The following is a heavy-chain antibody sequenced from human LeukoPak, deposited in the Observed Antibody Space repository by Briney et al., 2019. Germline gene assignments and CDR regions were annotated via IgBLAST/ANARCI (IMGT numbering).Heavy chain of an antibody. D-gene: IGHD3-16*02. J-gene: IGHJ4*02. CDR3: ARDGANTFGGVIVTQNFDY. V-gene: IGHV7-4-1*02. CDR1: GYTFTSYA. CDR2: INTNTGNP. Sequence: ASVKVSCKASGYTFTSYAMNWVRQAPGQGLEWMGWINTNTGNPMYAQGFTGRFVFSLDTSVNTAYLQISSLKAEDTAVYYCARDGANTFGGVIVTQNFDYWGQETLVTVSS.